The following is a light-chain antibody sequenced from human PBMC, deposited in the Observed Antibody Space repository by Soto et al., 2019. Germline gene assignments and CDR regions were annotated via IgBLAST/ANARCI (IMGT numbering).Light chain of an antibody. Sequence: QSPLTQPASVSGSPGQSITISCTGTSSDVGGYNYVSWYQQQSGKAHKLMIHEVSNRPSGVSNRFSGSKSGNTASLTISGLQAEDEADYYCSSYTSSRAYVFGIGTKVTGL. CDR1: SSDVGGYNY. CDR2: EVS. V-gene: IGLV2-14*01. CDR3: SSYTSSRAYV. J-gene: IGLJ1*01.